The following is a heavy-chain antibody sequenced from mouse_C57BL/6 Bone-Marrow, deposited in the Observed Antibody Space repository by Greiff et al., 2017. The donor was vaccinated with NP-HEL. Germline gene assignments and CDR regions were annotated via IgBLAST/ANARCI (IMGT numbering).Heavy chain of an antibody. J-gene: IGHJ1*03. D-gene: IGHD1-1*01. CDR1: GYSFTGYY. V-gene: IGHV1-42*01. CDR2: INPSTGGT. Sequence: VQLQQSGPELVKPGASVKISCKASGYSFTGYYMNWVKQSPEKSLEWIGEINPSTGGTTYNQKFKAKATLTVDKSSSTAYMQLKSLTSEDSAVYYGASYYYGSSAHWYFDVWGTGTTVTVSS. CDR3: ASYYYGSSAHWYFDV.